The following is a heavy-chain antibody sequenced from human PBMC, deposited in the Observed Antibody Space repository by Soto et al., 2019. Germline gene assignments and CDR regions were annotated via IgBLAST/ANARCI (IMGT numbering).Heavy chain of an antibody. V-gene: IGHV4-39*01. J-gene: IGHJ5*02. CDR2: VYYNENT. D-gene: IGHD3-10*01. CDR1: GGSISSFTYY. Sequence: SETLSLTCSVSGGSISSFTYYWGWIRQPPGKGLEWIGTVYYNENTYYNPSLKSRVAITVDTAKNQFSLNLRSVTAADTAMYFCARRERYYGSPGWFDPWGQGTLVTVSS. CDR3: ARRERYYGSPGWFDP.